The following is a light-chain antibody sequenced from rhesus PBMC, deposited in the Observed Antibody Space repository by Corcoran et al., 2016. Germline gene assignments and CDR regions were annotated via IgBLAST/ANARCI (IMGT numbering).Light chain of an antibody. CDR3: QQYNNLVT. CDR2: YAT. CDR1: QDINTY. J-gene: IGKJ4*01. V-gene: IGKV1-25*01. Sequence: DIQMTQSPSSVSASVGDRVTITCRANQDINTYLAWYQQKPGKAPKLLIYYATTLQGGVPSRFSGSGSVTEFTLTISSLQPEDFATYYCQQYNNLVTFGGGTKVEIK.